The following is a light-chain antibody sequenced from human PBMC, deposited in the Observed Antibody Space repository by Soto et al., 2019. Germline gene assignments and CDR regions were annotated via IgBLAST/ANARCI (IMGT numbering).Light chain of an antibody. CDR3: QQFNSYPFT. V-gene: IGKV1-9*01. CDR1: QGISSY. CDR2: AAS. J-gene: IGKJ3*01. Sequence: DIQLTQSPSFLSASVGERVTLTCRASQGISSYLAWYQQKPGKAPKLLIYAASTLQTGVPARFSGSGSGTEFTLTISSLQPEDFATYYCQQFNSYPFTFGPGTKVEIK.